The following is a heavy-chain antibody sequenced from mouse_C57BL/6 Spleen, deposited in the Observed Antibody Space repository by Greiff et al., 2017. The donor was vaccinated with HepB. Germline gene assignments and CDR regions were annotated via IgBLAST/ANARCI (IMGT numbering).Heavy chain of an antibody. Sequence: EVQLQQSGPVLVKPGASVKMSCKASGYTFTDYYMNWVKQSHGKSLEWIGVINPYNGGTSYNQKFKGKATLTVDKSSSTAYMELNSLTSEDSAVYYCARCSTVAYFDYWGQGTTLTVSS. V-gene: IGHV1-19*01. J-gene: IGHJ2*01. CDR3: ARCSTVAYFDY. D-gene: IGHD1-1*01. CDR2: INPYNGGT. CDR1: GYTFTDYY.